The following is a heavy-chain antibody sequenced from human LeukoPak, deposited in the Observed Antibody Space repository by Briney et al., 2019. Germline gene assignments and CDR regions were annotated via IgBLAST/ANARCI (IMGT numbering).Heavy chain of an antibody. CDR1: GFTFTSSA. CDR2: IVVGSGHT. D-gene: IGHD2-15*01. J-gene: IGHJ6*02. CDR3: AATVHYCSGGGCYNYYYGMDV. Sequence: SVKVSCKASGFTFTSSAMQWVRQARGQRLEWIGWIVVGSGHTNYAQKFQERVTITRDMSTSTAYMEVSSLRSEDTAVYYCAATVHYCSGGGCYNYYYGMDVWGQGTTVTVSS. V-gene: IGHV1-58*02.